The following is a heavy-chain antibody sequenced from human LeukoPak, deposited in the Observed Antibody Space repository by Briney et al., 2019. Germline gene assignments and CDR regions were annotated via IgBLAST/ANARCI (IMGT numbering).Heavy chain of an antibody. Sequence: ASVKVSCKASGYTFTGYYMHWVRQAPGQGLEWMGWINPNSGGTNYAQKFQGRVTMTRDTSISTAYMELSRLRSDDTAVYYCARAGLDGYATGDIDYWGQGTMVTVSS. CDR1: GYTFTGYY. CDR3: ARAGLDGYATGDIDY. J-gene: IGHJ4*02. V-gene: IGHV1-2*02. D-gene: IGHD5-24*01. CDR2: INPNSGGT.